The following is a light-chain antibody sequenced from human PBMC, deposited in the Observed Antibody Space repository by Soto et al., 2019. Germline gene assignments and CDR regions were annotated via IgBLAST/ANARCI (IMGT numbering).Light chain of an antibody. CDR3: QQYNNWPRT. CDR1: QSVGSN. V-gene: IGKV3-15*01. CDR2: GAS. J-gene: IGKJ1*01. Sequence: EIVMTQSPATLSVSPGERAARSCGASQSVGSNLAWYQQTPGQAPRLLIYGASTRATGIPARFSGSESGADFTLTISSLQSEDFAVYYCQQYNNWPRTFGQGTKVDI.